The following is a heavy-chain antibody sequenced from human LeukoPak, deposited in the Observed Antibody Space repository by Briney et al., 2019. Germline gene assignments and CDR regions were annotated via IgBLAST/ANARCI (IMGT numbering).Heavy chain of an antibody. D-gene: IGHD2-15*01. CDR2: IIPIFGTA. CDR1: GGTFSSYA. Sequence: VKVSCKASGGTFSSYAISWVRQAPGQGLEWMGGIIPIFGTANYAQKFQGRVTITADKSTSTAYMELSGLRSEDTAVYYCAREGIAGYCSGGSCPNSFQHWGQGTLVTVSS. CDR3: AREGIAGYCSGGSCPNSFQH. V-gene: IGHV1-69*06. J-gene: IGHJ1*01.